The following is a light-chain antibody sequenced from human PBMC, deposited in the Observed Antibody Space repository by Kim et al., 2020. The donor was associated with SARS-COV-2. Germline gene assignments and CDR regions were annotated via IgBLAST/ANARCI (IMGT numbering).Light chain of an antibody. J-gene: IGKJ3*01. CDR1: QSVSSSY. V-gene: IGKV3-20*01. Sequence: PGERGTRACRARQSVSSSYLAWYQQKPGQAPRLLIYGASSRATGIPDRFSGSGSGTDFTLTISRLEPEDFAVYYCQQYGSSPGFTFGPGTKVDIK. CDR2: GAS. CDR3: QQYGSSPGFT.